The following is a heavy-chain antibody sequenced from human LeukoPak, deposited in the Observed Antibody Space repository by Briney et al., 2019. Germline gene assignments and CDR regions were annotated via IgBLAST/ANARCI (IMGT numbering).Heavy chain of an antibody. Sequence: PGGSLRLSCAASGFTFSDYYMSWIRQAPGKGLERVSYISSSGSTIYYADSVKGRFTISRDNAKNSLYLQMNSLRAEETAVYYCARDRDFYDSSGYLTHWGQGTLVTVSS. J-gene: IGHJ4*02. CDR2: ISSSGSTI. D-gene: IGHD3-22*01. V-gene: IGHV3-11*04. CDR3: ARDRDFYDSSGYLTH. CDR1: GFTFSDYY.